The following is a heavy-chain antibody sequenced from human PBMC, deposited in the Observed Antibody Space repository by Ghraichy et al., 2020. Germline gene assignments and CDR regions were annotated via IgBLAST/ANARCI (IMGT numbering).Heavy chain of an antibody. CDR1: GFTFSSYS. D-gene: IGHD4-17*01. V-gene: IGHV3-21*01. CDR3: ARDKWITVTRYFDY. Sequence: GGSLRLSCAASGFTFSSYSMNWVRQAPGKGLEWVSSISSSSSYIYYAVSVKGRFTISRDNAKNSLYLQMNSLRAEDTAVYYCARDKWITVTRYFDYWGQGTLVTVSS. CDR2: ISSSSSYI. J-gene: IGHJ4*02.